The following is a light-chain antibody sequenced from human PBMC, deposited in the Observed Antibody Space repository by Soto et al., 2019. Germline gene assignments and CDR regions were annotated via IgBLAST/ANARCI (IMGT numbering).Light chain of an antibody. V-gene: IGLV7-46*01. CDR3: LLHYSGRRRV. J-gene: IGLJ3*02. CDR2: DTT. CDR1: TGAVTSDHY. Sequence: QAVVTQEPSVTVSPGGTVTLTCGSSTGAVTSDHYPYWFQQQPGQVPRALIFDTTNTHSWTPARFSGSLLGDKAALTLSGAQPEDEADYYCLLHYSGRRRVFGGGTKLTVL.